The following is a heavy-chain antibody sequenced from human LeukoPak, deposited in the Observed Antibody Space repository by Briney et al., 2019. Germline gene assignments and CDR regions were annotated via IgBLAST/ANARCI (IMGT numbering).Heavy chain of an antibody. J-gene: IGHJ5*02. D-gene: IGHD6-19*01. CDR3: ARSSIAVAGRDNWFDP. Sequence: KTSETLSLTCTVSGGSISSYYSSWIRQPAGKGLEWIGRIYTSGSTNYNPSLKSRVTMSVDTSKNQFSLKLSSVTAADTAVYYCARSSIAVAGRDNWFDPWGQGTLVTVSS. V-gene: IGHV4-4*07. CDR1: GGSISSYY. CDR2: IYTSGST.